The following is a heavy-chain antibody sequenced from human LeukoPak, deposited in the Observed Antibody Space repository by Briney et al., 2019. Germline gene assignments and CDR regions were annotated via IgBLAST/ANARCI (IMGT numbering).Heavy chain of an antibody. J-gene: IGHJ4*02. Sequence: PSQTLSLTCTVSGGSISSGGYYWSWIRQPPGKGLEWIGYIYHSGSTYYNPSLKSRVTISVDTSKNQFSLKLSSVTAADTAVYYCARERGYYGSGSYYYFDYWGQGTLVTVSS. CDR1: GGSISSGGYY. CDR3: ARERGYYGSGSYYYFDY. V-gene: IGHV4-30-2*05. D-gene: IGHD3-10*01. CDR2: IYHSGST.